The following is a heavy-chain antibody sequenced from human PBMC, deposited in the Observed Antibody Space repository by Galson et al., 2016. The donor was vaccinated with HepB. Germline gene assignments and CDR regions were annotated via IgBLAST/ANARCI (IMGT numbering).Heavy chain of an antibody. Sequence: SLRLSCAASGFMFSTYWMTWVRQAPGKGLEWVANINQDGSEIYHVDSVKGRFTISKDNGKNSLFLKLNSLRAEDTAVYYCARDAGYHQIDYWGQGTLVTVSS. D-gene: IGHD3-16*02. CDR3: ARDAGYHQIDY. V-gene: IGHV3-7*03. J-gene: IGHJ4*02. CDR2: INQDGSEI. CDR1: GFMFSTYW.